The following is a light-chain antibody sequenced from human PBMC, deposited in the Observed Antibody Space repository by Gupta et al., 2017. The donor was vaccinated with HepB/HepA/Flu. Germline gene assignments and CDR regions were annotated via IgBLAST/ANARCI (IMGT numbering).Light chain of an antibody. CDR3: QQLNSYPHT. Sequence: DIQLTQSPSFLSASVGDRVTITCRASQGISSYLAWYQQKPGKAPKLLIYAASTLQSGVPSRSSGSGSGTXFTLTIXSLQPEDFATYYCQQLNSYPHTFGXGTKVEIK. V-gene: IGKV1-9*01. CDR2: AAS. CDR1: QGISSY. J-gene: IGKJ1*01.